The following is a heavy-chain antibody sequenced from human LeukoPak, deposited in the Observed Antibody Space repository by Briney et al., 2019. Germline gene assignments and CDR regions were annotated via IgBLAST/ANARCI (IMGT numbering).Heavy chain of an antibody. D-gene: IGHD1/OR15-1a*01. CDR2: IYYSGST. CDR3: ARVLAAGTHGRGYIDY. V-gene: IGHV4-39*07. J-gene: IGHJ4*02. CDR1: GGSISSSSYY. Sequence: SETLSLTCTVSGGSISSSSYYWGWIRQPPGKGLEWIGSIYYSGSTYYNPSLKSRVTISVDTSKNQFSLKLSSVTAADTAVYYCARVLAAGTHGRGYIDYWGQGTLVTVSS.